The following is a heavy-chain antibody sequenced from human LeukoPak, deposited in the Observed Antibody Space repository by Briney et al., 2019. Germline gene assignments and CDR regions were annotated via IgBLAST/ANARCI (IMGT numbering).Heavy chain of an antibody. D-gene: IGHD3-10*01. CDR2: IYYSEST. Sequence: PSETLSLTCTVSGGSISSYYWSWIRQPPGKGLEWIGYIYYSESTNYNPSLKSRVTISVDTSKNQFSLKLSSVTAADTAVYYCARAITMVRGGAWFDPWGKGTLVTVSS. CDR1: GGSISSYY. CDR3: ARAITMVRGGAWFDP. V-gene: IGHV4-59*01. J-gene: IGHJ5*02.